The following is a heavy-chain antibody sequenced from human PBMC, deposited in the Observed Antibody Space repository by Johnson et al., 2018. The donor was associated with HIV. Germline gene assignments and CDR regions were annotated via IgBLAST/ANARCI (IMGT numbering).Heavy chain of an antibody. J-gene: IGHJ3*02. Sequence: QVQLVESGGGVVQPGRSLRLFCAASGFTFNSYAMHWVRQAPGKGLEWVAVISYDGSNKYYADSVKGRLPISRDSSKNTLYLQMNSLRAEDTAVYYCGRDINYSNYVTDAFDIWGQGTVVTVSS. CDR2: ISYDGSNK. D-gene: IGHD4-11*01. V-gene: IGHV3-30-3*01. CDR3: GRDINYSNYVTDAFDI. CDR1: GFTFNSYA.